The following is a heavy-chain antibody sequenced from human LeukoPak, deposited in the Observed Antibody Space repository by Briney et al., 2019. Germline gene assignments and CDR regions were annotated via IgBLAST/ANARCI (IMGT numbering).Heavy chain of an antibody. CDR1: GFTFSSYW. CDR3: AREACGSCYSREQNWFDP. Sequence: GGSLRLSCAASGFTFSSYWMNWVRQAPGEGLVWVSRINLDGSSTWHADSVKGRFTTSRDNAKNTLYLQMHSLRAEDTAVYYCAREACGSCYSREQNWFDPWGQGTLVTVSS. J-gene: IGHJ5*02. D-gene: IGHD2-15*01. CDR2: INLDGSST. V-gene: IGHV3-74*01.